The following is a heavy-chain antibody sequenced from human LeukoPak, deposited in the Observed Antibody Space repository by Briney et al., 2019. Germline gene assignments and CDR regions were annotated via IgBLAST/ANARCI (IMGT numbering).Heavy chain of an antibody. J-gene: IGHJ5*01. Sequence: GGSLRLSCAASGFTFSSYSMNWVRQAPGKGLEWVSYITSSSTIIYYADSVKGRFAISRDNAKNSLFLQMNSLRDEDTAVYYCARDIWRSFDFRGQGSLVTVSS. CDR2: ITSSSTII. CDR3: ARDIWRSFDF. CDR1: GFTFSSYS. V-gene: IGHV3-48*02. D-gene: IGHD2-15*01.